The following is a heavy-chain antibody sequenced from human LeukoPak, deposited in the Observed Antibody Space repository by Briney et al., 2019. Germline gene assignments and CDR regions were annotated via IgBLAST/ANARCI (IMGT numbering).Heavy chain of an antibody. CDR3: ARDGPYYYGSGSYL. CDR2: IYYSGST. V-gene: IGHV4-59*01. CDR1: GGSISSYY. Sequence: SETLTLTCTVSGGSISSYYWSWIRQPPGKGLEWIGYIYYSGSTNYNPSLKSRVTISVDTSKNQFSLKLSSVTAADTAVYYCARDGPYYYGSGSYLWGQGTLVTVSS. D-gene: IGHD3-10*01. J-gene: IGHJ4*02.